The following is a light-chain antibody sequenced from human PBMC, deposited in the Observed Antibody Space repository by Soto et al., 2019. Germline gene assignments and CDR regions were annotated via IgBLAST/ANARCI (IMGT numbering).Light chain of an antibody. V-gene: IGKV1-5*03. CDR1: RDIMTL. J-gene: IGKJ1*01. CDR3: QQYRSYSWT. CDR2: EAS. Sequence: DIQMTQSPPTLSASVGDTVTITCRASRDIMTLLAWYQHKPGKAPKLLIYEASALEGGVPARFSGSGSGTEFTLTISSLQPDDFATYYCQQYRSYSWTFGQGTKVEV.